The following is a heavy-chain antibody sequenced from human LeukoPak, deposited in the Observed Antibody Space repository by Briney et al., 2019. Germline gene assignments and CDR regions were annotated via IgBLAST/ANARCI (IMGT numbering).Heavy chain of an antibody. CDR2: INPNSGGT. CDR1: GYTFTGYY. Sequence: GASVKVSCKASGYTFTGYYMHWVRQAPGQGLEWMGRINPNSGGTNYAQKFQGRVTMTRDTSISIAYMELSRLRCDDTAVYYCAKTPIDTYSSSASPFDYWGQGTLVTVSS. CDR3: AKTPIDTYSSSASPFDY. J-gene: IGHJ4*02. V-gene: IGHV1-2*06. D-gene: IGHD6-6*01.